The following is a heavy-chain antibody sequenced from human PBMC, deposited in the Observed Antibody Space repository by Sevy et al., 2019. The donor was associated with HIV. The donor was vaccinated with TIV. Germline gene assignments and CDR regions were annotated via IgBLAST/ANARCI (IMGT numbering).Heavy chain of an antibody. CDR3: ARGGSIAARLYHFDY. V-gene: IGHV3-48*01. D-gene: IGHD6-6*01. CDR1: GFTFSSYS. J-gene: IGHJ4*02. Sequence: GGSLRLSCAASGFTFSSYSMNWVRQAPGKGLEWVSYISSSSSTIYYADSVKGRFTISRDNAKNSLYLQMNSLRAEDTAVYYCARGGSIAARLYHFDYWGQGTLVTVSS. CDR2: ISSSSSTI.